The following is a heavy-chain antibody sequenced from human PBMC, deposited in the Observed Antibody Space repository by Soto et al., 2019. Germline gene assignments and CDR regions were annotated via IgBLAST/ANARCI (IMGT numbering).Heavy chain of an antibody. J-gene: IGHJ3*02. Sequence: GASVKVSCKASGGTFSSYAISWVRQAPGEGLEWMGGIIPNSGGTNYAQKFQGWVTMTRDTSISTAYMELSRLRSDDTAVYYCARDLGYCSSTSCPNAFAIWGQGTMVTVSS. CDR3: ARDLGYCSSTSCPNAFAI. CDR1: GGTFSSYA. V-gene: IGHV1-2*04. CDR2: IIPNSGGT. D-gene: IGHD2-2*01.